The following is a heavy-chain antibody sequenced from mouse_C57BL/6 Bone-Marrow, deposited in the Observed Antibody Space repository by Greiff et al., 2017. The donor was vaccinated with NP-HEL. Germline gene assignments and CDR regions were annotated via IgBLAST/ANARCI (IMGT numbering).Heavy chain of an antibody. D-gene: IGHD5-5*01. Sequence: EVKLVESGGGLVKPGGSLKLSCAASGFTFSDYGMHWVRQAPEKGLEWVAYISSGSSTIYYADTVKGRFTISRDNAKNTLFLQMTSLRSEDTAMYYCASYPGFAYWGQGTLVTVSA. CDR1: GFTFSDYG. J-gene: IGHJ3*01. CDR2: ISSGSSTI. V-gene: IGHV5-17*01. CDR3: ASYPGFAY.